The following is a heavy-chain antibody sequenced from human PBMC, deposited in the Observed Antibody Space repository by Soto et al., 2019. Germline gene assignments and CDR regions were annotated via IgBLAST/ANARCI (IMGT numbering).Heavy chain of an antibody. D-gene: IGHD1-26*01. CDR1: GFSLSTSGMC. J-gene: IGHJ6*02. CDR2: IDWDDDK. CDR3: TRTPIVGATHYGMDV. Sequence: VSGPTLVNPTQTLTLTCTFSGFSLSTSGMCVSWIRQPPGKALEWLALIDWDDDKYYSTSLKTRLTISKDTSKNQVILAMTNMDPVDTATYYCTRTPIVGATHYGMDVWGQGTTVTVSS. V-gene: IGHV2-70*01.